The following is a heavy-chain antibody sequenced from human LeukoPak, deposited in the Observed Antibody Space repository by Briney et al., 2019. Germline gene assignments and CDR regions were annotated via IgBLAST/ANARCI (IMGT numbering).Heavy chain of an antibody. CDR3: ASPKGAVAGFGY. J-gene: IGHJ4*02. D-gene: IGHD6-19*01. V-gene: IGHV1-69*04. CDR1: GFTFSSYA. Sequence: GGSLRLSCAASGFTFSSYAISWVRQAPGQGLEWMGRIIPILGIANYAQKFQGRVAITADKSTSTAYMELSSLRSEDTAVYYCASPKGAVAGFGYWGQGTLVTVSS. CDR2: IIPILGIA.